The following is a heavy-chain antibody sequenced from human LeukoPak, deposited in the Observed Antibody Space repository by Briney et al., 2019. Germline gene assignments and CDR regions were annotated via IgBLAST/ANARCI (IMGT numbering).Heavy chain of an antibody. Sequence: PGGSLRLSCAASGFTFSGSAMHWVRQASGKGLEWVGRIRSKANSYATAHAASVKGRFTISRDDSKNTAYLQMNSLKTEDTAVYYCAKGLTSDQQYWGQGTLVTVSS. CDR2: IRSKANSYAT. J-gene: IGHJ4*02. CDR3: AKGLTSDQQY. D-gene: IGHD1/OR15-1a*01. V-gene: IGHV3-73*01. CDR1: GFTFSGSA.